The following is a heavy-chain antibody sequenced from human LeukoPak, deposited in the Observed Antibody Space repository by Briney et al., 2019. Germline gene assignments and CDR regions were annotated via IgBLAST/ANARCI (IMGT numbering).Heavy chain of an antibody. CDR3: ARERRRGYQLLAFPSFNGGFDL. D-gene: IGHD2-2*01. CDR2: INHSGST. CDR1: GGSFSGYY. V-gene: IGHV4-34*01. J-gene: IGHJ2*01. Sequence: PSETLSLTCAVYGGSFSGYYWSWIRQPPGKGLEWIGEINHSGSTNYNPSLKSRVTISVDTSKNQFSLKLSSVTAADTAVYYCARERRRGYQLLAFPSFNGGFDLWGRGTLVTVSS.